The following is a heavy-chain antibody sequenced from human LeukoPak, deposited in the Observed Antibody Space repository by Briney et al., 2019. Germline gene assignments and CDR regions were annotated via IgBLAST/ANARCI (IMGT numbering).Heavy chain of an antibody. V-gene: IGHV3-23*01. D-gene: IGHD3-3*01. CDR1: GFTFDDYA. Sequence: PGRSLRLSCAASGFTFDDYAMHWVRQAPGKGLEWVSAISGSGGSTYYADSVKGRFTISRDNSKNTLYLQMNSLRAEDTAVYYCAKATIFGVVRFDYWGQGTLVTVSS. J-gene: IGHJ4*02. CDR2: ISGSGGST. CDR3: AKATIFGVVRFDY.